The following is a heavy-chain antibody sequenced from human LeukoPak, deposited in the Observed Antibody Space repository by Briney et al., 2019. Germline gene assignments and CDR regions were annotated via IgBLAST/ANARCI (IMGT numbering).Heavy chain of an antibody. CDR2: IYTSGST. CDR3: ARVGSGNYPVED. J-gene: IGHJ4*02. D-gene: IGHD3-22*01. CDR1: GGSISSGSYY. Sequence: PSETLSLTCTVSGGSISSGSYYWSWIRQPAGKGLEWIGRIYTSGSTNYNPSLKSRVTISVDTSKNQFSLKLSSVTAADTAVYYCARVGSGNYPVEDWGQGTLVTVSS. V-gene: IGHV4-61*02.